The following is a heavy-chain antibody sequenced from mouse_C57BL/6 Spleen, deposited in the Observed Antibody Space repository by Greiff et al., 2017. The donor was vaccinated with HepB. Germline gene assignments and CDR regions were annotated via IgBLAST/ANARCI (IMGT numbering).Heavy chain of an antibody. J-gene: IGHJ4*01. V-gene: IGHV1-64*01. CDR2: NHTNCGST. CDR1: GYTFTSYW. Sequence: QVQLQQPGAELVKPGASVRLSCKASGYTFTSYWMHWVEQRPGQGLEWMGMNHTNCGSTNYNEKFKSKATLTVDKSSSTAYVQLSSLTSEDSAVYYCASSSVAMYYWGQGTSVTVAS. CDR3: ASSSVAMYY.